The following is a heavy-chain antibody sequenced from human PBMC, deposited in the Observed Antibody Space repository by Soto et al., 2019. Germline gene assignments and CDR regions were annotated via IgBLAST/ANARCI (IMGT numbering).Heavy chain of an antibody. V-gene: IGHV4-39*01. CDR2: IYYSGST. CDR1: GGSISSSSYY. Sequence: QLQLQESGPGLVKPSETLSLTCTVSGGSISSSSYYWGWIRQPPGKGLEWIGSIYYSGSTYYNPSLKSRVTISVDTSKNQFSLKLSSVTAADTAVYYCARQSLVPAAFNWFDPWGQGTLVTVSS. J-gene: IGHJ5*02. D-gene: IGHD2-2*01. CDR3: ARQSLVPAAFNWFDP.